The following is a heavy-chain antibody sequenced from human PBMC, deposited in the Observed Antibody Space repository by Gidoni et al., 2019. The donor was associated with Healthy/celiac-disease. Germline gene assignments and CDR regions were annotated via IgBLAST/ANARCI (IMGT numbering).Heavy chain of an antibody. CDR1: GFTFSSYS. CDR2: ISSSSSYI. J-gene: IGHJ5*02. Sequence: EVQLVESGGGLVKPGGSLRPSCAPSGFTFSSYSMNWVRQAPGKGLEWVSSISSSSSYIYYADSVKGRFTISRDNAKNSLYLQMNSLRAEDTAVYYCARGDVGSTNWFDPWGQGTLVTVSS. D-gene: IGHD3-10*01. CDR3: ARGDVGSTNWFDP. V-gene: IGHV3-21*01.